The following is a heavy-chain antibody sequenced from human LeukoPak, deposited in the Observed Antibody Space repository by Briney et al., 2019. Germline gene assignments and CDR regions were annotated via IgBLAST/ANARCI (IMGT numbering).Heavy chain of an antibody. Sequence: GGSLRLSCAASGFTFSNYNMNWVRQAPGKGLEWVSSISSSSSYIYYAGSVKGRFTISRDNAKNSLYLQMNSLRAEDTAIYYCARDEKYGSSPDYWGQGTLVTVSS. V-gene: IGHV3-21*01. D-gene: IGHD6-6*01. CDR1: GFTFSNYN. CDR2: ISSSSSYI. CDR3: ARDEKYGSSPDY. J-gene: IGHJ4*02.